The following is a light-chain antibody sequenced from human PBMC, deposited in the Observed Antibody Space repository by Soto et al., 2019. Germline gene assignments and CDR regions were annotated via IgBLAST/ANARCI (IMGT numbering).Light chain of an antibody. CDR3: SSYTSSGTVV. J-gene: IGLJ2*01. CDR2: DVT. CDR1: SSDVGGYNY. V-gene: IGLV2-14*01. Sequence: QSVLTQPASVSGSPGQSITISCTGTSSDVGGYNYVCWYQQHPGKAPKLMIYDVTNRPSGVSHRFSGSKSGNTASLSISGLQAEDEGDYYCSSYTSSGTVVFGGGTKVTVL.